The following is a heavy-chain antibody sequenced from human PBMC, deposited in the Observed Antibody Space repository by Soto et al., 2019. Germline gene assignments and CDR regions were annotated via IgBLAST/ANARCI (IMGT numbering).Heavy chain of an antibody. CDR1: GGSISSGY. D-gene: IGHD5-12*01. CDR2: IYLGGSI. Sequence: PSETLSLTCSVSGGSISSGYWTWIRHPPGKGLEWIGYIYLGGSINYNPSLKSRVIISVDTAKNQFSLTVTSVTAADTAVYYCARRIVAPETFAYWGQGTLVTVSS. J-gene: IGHJ4*02. V-gene: IGHV4-59*08. CDR3: ARRIVAPETFAY.